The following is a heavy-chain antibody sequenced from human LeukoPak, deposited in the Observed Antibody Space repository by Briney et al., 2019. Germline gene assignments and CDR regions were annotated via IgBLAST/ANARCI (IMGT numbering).Heavy chain of an antibody. CDR3: AKESVTAARRGSFDL. CDR1: GFTFSNYG. D-gene: IGHD6-6*01. Sequence: GGSLRLSCVASGFTFSNYGMSWVRQAPGKGLERVSGISVGGGDSYYADSVQGRSTISRDNSKNTLYLQMSSLRAEDTAVYYCAKESVTAARRGSFDLWGQGTLVTVSS. J-gene: IGHJ5*02. CDR2: ISVGGGDS. V-gene: IGHV3-23*01.